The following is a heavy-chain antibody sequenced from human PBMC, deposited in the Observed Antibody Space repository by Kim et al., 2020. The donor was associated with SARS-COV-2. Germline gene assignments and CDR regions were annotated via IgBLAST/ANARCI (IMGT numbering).Heavy chain of an antibody. V-gene: IGHV6-1*01. Sequence: SQTLSLTCAISGDSVSSNSAAWHWIRQSPSRGLEWLGRTYYRSKWSNDYRVSVKSRITINPDTSKNQFSLQLNSVTPEDMAVYYCATGISGMDVWGQGTTVTVSS. CDR3: ATGISGMDV. CDR2: TYYRSKWSN. CDR1: GDSVSSNSAA. D-gene: IGHD5-12*01. J-gene: IGHJ6*02.